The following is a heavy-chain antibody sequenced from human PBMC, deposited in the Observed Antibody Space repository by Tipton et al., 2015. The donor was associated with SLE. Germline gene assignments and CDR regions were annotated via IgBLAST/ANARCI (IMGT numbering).Heavy chain of an antibody. Sequence: GLVKPSETLSLTCTVSGGSISSGGYYWSWIRQHPGKGLEWIGEINHSGSTNYNPSLKSRVTISVDTSKNQFSLKLSSVTAADTAVYYCARGRNMDVWGKGTTVTVSS. J-gene: IGHJ6*03. CDR3: ARGRNMDV. V-gene: IGHV4-39*07. D-gene: IGHD3-10*01. CDR2: INHSGST. CDR1: GGSISSGGYY.